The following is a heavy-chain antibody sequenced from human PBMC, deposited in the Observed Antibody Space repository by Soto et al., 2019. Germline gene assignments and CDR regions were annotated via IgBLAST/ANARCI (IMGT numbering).Heavy chain of an antibody. J-gene: IGHJ4*02. V-gene: IGHV4-4*07. D-gene: IGHD2-2*01. CDR3: ARACSSTSCYDVFDY. CDR1: GGSISSSY. Sequence: SATLSLTCTVSGGSISSSYWSWIRQPAGKGLEWIGRIYASGSTNYNPSLKSRVTMSVDTSKNQFSLKLRSVTAADTAVYYCARACSSTSCYDVFDYWGQGTLVTVSS. CDR2: IYASGST.